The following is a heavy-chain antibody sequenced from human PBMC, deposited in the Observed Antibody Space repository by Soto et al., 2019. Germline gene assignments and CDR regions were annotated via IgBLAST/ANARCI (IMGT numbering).Heavy chain of an antibody. J-gene: IGHJ5*02. CDR3: ARGGNWFDP. CDR1: AFSFSDYW. Sequence: ESGGGLVPPRGSLRPSCAASAFSFSDYWMAWVRQAPGKGLEWVANIDQGGAEKHYVDSVQGRFTISRDNDKNSLYLQMNSLRAEDTAVYYWARGGNWFDPWGQGTLVTVSS. D-gene: IGHD3-10*01. V-gene: IGHV3-7*05. CDR2: IDQGGAEK.